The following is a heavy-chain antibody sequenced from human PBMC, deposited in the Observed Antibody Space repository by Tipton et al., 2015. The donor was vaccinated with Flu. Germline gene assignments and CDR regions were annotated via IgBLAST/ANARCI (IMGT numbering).Heavy chain of an antibody. CDR1: GGSVSSGSYY. CDR3: ARGGGAGGLYDFWSGYYTNWFDP. Sequence: LRLSCTVSGGSVSSGSYYWSWIRQPPGKGLEWIGYIYYSGSTNYNPSLKSRVTISVDTSKNQFSLKLSSVTAADTAVYYCARGGGAGGLYDFWSGYYTNWFDPWGQGTLVTVSS. V-gene: IGHV4-61*01. J-gene: IGHJ5*02. CDR2: IYYSGST. D-gene: IGHD3-3*01.